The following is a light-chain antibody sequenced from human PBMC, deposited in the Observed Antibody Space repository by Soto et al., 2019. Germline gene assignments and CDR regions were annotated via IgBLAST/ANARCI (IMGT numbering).Light chain of an antibody. CDR1: QTVSSTY. Sequence: EIVLTQSPGTLSLSPGERATLSCRASQTVSSTYLAWYQQKPGQAPRLLIYGASNRATDIPDRFSGSGSETDFSLTIARLETEDFAVYYCQQFDNSPWTFGQGTKVEIK. CDR3: QQFDNSPWT. V-gene: IGKV3-20*01. J-gene: IGKJ1*01. CDR2: GAS.